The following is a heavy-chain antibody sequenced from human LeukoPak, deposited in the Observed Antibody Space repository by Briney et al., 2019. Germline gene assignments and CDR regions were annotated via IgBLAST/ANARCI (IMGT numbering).Heavy chain of an antibody. CDR1: GFTVSSNY. CDR3: ASTYSGNGPTGYGMDV. V-gene: IGHV3-53*01. CDR2: IYSGGST. Sequence: GGSLRLSCAASGFTVSSNYMSWVRQAPGKGLEWVSVIYSGGSTYYADSVKGRFTISRDNSKNTLYLQMNSLRAEDTAVYYCASTYSGNGPTGYGMDVWGQGTTVTVSS. D-gene: IGHD5-12*01. J-gene: IGHJ6*02.